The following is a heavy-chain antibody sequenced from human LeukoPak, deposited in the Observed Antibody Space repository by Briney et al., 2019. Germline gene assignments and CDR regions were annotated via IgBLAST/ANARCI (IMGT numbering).Heavy chain of an antibody. D-gene: IGHD4-17*01. Sequence: PGGSLRLSCAASGFDLHTYEMNWVRQAPGKGLEWIADITISGHTKNYADSVKGRFTISRDSARTSLYLQMNSLRVEDTGVYFCARGDPYADLWGQGTLVTVSS. J-gene: IGHJ5*02. CDR3: ARGDPYADL. CDR2: ITISGHTK. CDR1: GFDLHTYE. V-gene: IGHV3-48*03.